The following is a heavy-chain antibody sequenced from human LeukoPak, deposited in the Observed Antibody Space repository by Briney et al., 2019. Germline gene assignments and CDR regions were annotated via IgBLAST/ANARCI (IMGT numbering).Heavy chain of an antibody. CDR2: ISYDGSSI. Sequence: GGSLRLSCAASGFTFSSYGMHCVRQAPGKGLECMAVISYDGSSIYYIDSVKGRFTISRDNSENTLYLQMNSLRAEDTAVYYCAKETSASGTRDAFDIWGQGTMVTVSS. D-gene: IGHD3-10*01. CDR3: AKETSASGTRDAFDI. V-gene: IGHV3-30*18. CDR1: GFTFSSYG. J-gene: IGHJ3*02.